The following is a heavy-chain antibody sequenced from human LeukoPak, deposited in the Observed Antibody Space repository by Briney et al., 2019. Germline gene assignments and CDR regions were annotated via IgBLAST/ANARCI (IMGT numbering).Heavy chain of an antibody. CDR1: VYTFTVYY. CDR3: ARARRYSSGWYALLEY. CDR2: INPNSGGT. V-gene: IGHV1-2*02. D-gene: IGHD6-19*01. Sequence: ASVRVSCKASVYTFTVYYMHWVRQAPGQGLEWMGWINPNSGGTNYAQKFQGRVTMTRDTSISTAYMELSRLRSDDTAVYYCARARRYSSGWYALLEYWGQGTLVTVSS. J-gene: IGHJ4*02.